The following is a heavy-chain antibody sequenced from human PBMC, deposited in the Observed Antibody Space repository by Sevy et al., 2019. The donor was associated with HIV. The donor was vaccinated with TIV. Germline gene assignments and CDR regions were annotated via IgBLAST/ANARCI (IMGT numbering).Heavy chain of an antibody. CDR1: GFTFSSYV. J-gene: IGHJ4*02. CDR3: VRRGTAGRYYY. Sequence: GGSLRLSCAASGFTFSSYVMHWARQAPGKGLESVSAISSTGGNTYYIDSLKGRFTISRENSKNTPYLLIDSLRVEDMAVYYCVRRGTAGRYYYWGQGALVTVSS. V-gene: IGHV3-64*02. CDR2: ISSTGGNT. D-gene: IGHD1-26*01.